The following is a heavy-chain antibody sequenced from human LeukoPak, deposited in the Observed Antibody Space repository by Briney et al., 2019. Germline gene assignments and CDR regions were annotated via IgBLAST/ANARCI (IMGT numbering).Heavy chain of an antibody. CDR2: IYSGGST. CDR1: GFTVSSNY. CDR3: ARSGSPVGGYYGMDV. Sequence: GGSLRLSCAASGFTVSSNYMSWVRQAPGKGLEWVSVIYSGGSTYYADSVKGRFTISRDNSKNTLYLQMNSLRAEDTAVYYCARSGSPVGGYYGMDVWGQGTTVTVSS. V-gene: IGHV3-53*01. J-gene: IGHJ6*02. D-gene: IGHD1-26*01.